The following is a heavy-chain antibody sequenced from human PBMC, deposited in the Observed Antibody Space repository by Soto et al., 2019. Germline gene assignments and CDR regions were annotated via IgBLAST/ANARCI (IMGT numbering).Heavy chain of an antibody. V-gene: IGHV3-48*02. CDR1: GFTFSIYS. Sequence: EVQLVESGGGLVQPGGSLRLSCAAYGFTFSIYSMNWVRKAPGKGQEWVSYITSDRKTIHYADSVKGRFTIFRDSAKNSLYLQMNSLRDEDTAVYYCARSVEGHFDYWGKGTLVTVSS. J-gene: IGHJ4*02. D-gene: IGHD6-19*01. CDR2: ITSDRKTI. CDR3: ARSVEGHFDY.